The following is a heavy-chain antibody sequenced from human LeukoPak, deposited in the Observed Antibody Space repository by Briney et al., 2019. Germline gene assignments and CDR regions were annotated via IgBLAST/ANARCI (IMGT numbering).Heavy chain of an antibody. CDR2: ISHSGSSI. CDR3: ARASYSSSFDY. CDR1: GYTFSNYL. Sequence: GGSLRLSCVASGYTFSNYLMNWVRQAPGKGVEWVSGISHSGSSIYYADSVKGRFTISRDNSKNTLYLQMHSLRAEDTAVYYCARASYSSSFDYWGQGTLVTVSS. D-gene: IGHD6-13*01. J-gene: IGHJ4*02. V-gene: IGHV3-23*01.